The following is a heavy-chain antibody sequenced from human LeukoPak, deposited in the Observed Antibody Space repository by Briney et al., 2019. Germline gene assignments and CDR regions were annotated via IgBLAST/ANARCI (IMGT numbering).Heavy chain of an antibody. CDR3: ARDPGGVIVGALDDAFDI. D-gene: IGHD1-26*01. CDR1: GFTFSSYA. J-gene: IGHJ3*02. Sequence: GRSLRLSCAASGFTFSSYAMHWVRQAPGKGLEWVAVISYDGSNKYYADSVKGRFTISRDNSKNTLYLQMNSLRAEDTAVYYCARDPGGVIVGALDDAFDIWGQGTMVTVSS. V-gene: IGHV3-30-3*01. CDR2: ISYDGSNK.